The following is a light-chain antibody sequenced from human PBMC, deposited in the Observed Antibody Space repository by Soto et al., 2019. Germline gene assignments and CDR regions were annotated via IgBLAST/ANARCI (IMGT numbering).Light chain of an antibody. CDR1: QSISSW. Sequence: EIDVPQFHSTLSASVVEGFTITCLASQSISSWLAWYQQKRGKAPKLLIYKASTLKSGVPSRFSGSGSGTDFTLTISSLQPEEFATYYCQQSCCTPPVTFGQGTRLDIK. CDR3: QQSCCTPPVT. CDR2: KAS. V-gene: IGKV1-5*03. J-gene: IGKJ5*01.